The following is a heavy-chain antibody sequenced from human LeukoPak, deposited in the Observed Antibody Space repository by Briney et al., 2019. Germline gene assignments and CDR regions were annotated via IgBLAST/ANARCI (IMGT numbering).Heavy chain of an antibody. CDR2: IYYSGST. CDR3: ARDDYGDYGGY. V-gene: IGHV4-39*07. J-gene: IGHJ4*02. Sequence: PSETLSLTCTVSGGSISSSSYYWGWIRQPPGKGLEWIGSIYYSGSTYYNPSLKSRVTISVDTSKNQFSLKLSSVTAADTAVYYCARDDYGDYGGYWGQGTLVTVSS. CDR1: GGSISSSSYY. D-gene: IGHD4-17*01.